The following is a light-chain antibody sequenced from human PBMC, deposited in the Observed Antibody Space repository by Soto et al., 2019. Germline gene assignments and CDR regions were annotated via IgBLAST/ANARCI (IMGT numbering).Light chain of an antibody. CDR1: QSVSTNY. CDR3: LQHGSSPHT. Sequence: EIVMTLSPATLSLSPGERASLAWRASQSVSTNYLAWFQQKPGQAPRLLISTASSRATGIPDRFSGSGSGTDFTLTITRLEPEDFAVYYCLQHGSSPHTFGQGTRLEIK. J-gene: IGKJ5*01. V-gene: IGKV3-20*01. CDR2: TAS.